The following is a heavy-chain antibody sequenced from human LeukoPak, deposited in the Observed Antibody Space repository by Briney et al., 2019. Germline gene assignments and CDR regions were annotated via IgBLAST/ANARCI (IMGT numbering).Heavy chain of an antibody. J-gene: IGHJ4*02. CDR1: GFTFSSYA. V-gene: IGHV3-30-3*01. CDR3: ARDRPFDY. CDR2: ISYDGSNK. Sequence: GGSLRLSCAASGFTFSSYAMHWVRQAPGKGLEWVAVISYDGSNKYYADSVKGRFTISRGNSKNTLYLQMNSLRAEDTAVYYCARDRPFDYWGQGTLVTVSS.